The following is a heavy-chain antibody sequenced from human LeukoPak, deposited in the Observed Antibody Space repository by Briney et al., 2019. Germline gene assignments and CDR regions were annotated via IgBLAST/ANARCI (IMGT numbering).Heavy chain of an antibody. Sequence: GGSLRLSCAASGFTFSSYAMSWVRQAPGKGLEWVSAISGSGDSTYYGDSVKGRFTISRDNSKNTLYLQMNSLRADDTAVYHCAKRHYYDSSGYYPLDYWGQGTLVTVSS. J-gene: IGHJ4*02. CDR1: GFTFSSYA. D-gene: IGHD3-22*01. V-gene: IGHV3-23*01. CDR3: AKRHYYDSSGYYPLDY. CDR2: ISGSGDST.